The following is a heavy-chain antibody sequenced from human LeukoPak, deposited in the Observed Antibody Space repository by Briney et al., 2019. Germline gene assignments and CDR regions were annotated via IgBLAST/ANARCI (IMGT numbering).Heavy chain of an antibody. D-gene: IGHD5-24*01. CDR3: ARREDGRYTIDY. CDR2: IYYSGST. Sequence: PSETLSLTCTVSGGSFSSSNYYWGWIRQPPGKGLEWIGYIYYSGSTYYNPSLKSRVTISVDTSKNQFSLKLSSVTAADTAVYYCARREDGRYTIDYWGQGTLVTVSS. J-gene: IGHJ4*02. CDR1: GGSFSSSNYY. V-gene: IGHV4-39*01.